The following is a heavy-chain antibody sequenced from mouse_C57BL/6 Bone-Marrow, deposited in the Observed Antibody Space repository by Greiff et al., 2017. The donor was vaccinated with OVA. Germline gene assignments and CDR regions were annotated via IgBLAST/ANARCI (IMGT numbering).Heavy chain of an antibody. Sequence: EVKVEESGGGLVQPGESLKLSCESNEYEFPSHDMSWVRKTPEKRLELVAAINSDGGSTYYPDTMERRFIISRDNTKKTLYLQMSSLRSEDTALYYCARHAYGNYNWYFDVWGTGTTVTVSS. J-gene: IGHJ1*03. CDR2: INSDGGST. CDR1: EYEFPSHD. V-gene: IGHV5-2*03. CDR3: ARHAYGNYNWYFDV. D-gene: IGHD2-1*01.